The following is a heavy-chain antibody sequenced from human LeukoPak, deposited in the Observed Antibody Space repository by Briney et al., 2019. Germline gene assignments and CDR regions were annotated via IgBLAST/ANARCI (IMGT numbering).Heavy chain of an antibody. V-gene: IGHV3-33*06. D-gene: IGHD3-3*01. CDR2: IWYDGSNK. J-gene: IGHJ6*03. CDR3: AKEAYYDFWSGYYSPRPRRYYYYYMDV. CDR1: GFTFSSYG. Sequence: PGGSLRLSCAASGFTFSSYGMHWVRQAPGKGLEWVAVIWYDGSNKYYADSVKGRFTISRDNSKNTLYLQMNSLRAEDTAVYYCAKEAYYDFWSGYYSPRPRRYYYYYMDVWGKGTTVTVSS.